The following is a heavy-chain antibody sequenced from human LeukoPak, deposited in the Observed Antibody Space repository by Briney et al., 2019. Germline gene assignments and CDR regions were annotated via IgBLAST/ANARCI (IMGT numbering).Heavy chain of an antibody. V-gene: IGHV4-34*01. CDR2: INHSGGT. CDR1: GGSFSGYY. J-gene: IGHJ6*02. Sequence: PSETLSLTCAVYGGSFSGYYWSWIRQPPGKGLEWIGEINHSGGTNYNPSLKSRVTISVDTSRNQFSLKLSSVTAADTAVYYCARLYYGSGSYGLYYYGMDVWGQGTTVTVSS. CDR3: ARLYYGSGSYGLYYYGMDV. D-gene: IGHD3-10*01.